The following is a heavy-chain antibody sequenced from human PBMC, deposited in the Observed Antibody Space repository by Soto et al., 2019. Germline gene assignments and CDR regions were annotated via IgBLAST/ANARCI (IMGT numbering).Heavy chain of an antibody. J-gene: IGHJ5*02. CDR3: ARQASGYYYGWFDP. CDR2: IFYSGGT. CDR1: GGSILDSTYY. V-gene: IGHV4-39*01. D-gene: IGHD3-22*01. Sequence: QLLLQESGPGLVKPSETLSLTCTVSGGSILDSTYYWAWIRQSPGKGLEWIGTIFYSGGTFYTPSLKSRVTLSVDTSNNQFXLKLSSVTAADTAVYYCARQASGYYYGWFDPWGQGTLVTVSS.